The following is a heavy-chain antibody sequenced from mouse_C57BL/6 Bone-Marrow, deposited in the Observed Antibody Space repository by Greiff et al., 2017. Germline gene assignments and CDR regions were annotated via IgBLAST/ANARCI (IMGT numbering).Heavy chain of an antibody. J-gene: IGHJ4*01. CDR1: GISFTAYY. CDR2: IRNKANGYTT. Sequence: EVKLVESGGGLVQPGASLRLTCAASGISFTAYYMSWVRQPPWKAPERLSLIRNKANGYTTEYTASLKGRFTISRDHSHNILYLQMNTLRAEDGAATYCVKAPCCYAMDYWGQGTSVTVSS. CDR3: VKAPCCYAMDY. V-gene: IGHV7-4*01.